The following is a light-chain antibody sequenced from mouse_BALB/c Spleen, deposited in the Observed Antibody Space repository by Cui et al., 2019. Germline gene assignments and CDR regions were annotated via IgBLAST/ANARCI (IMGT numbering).Light chain of an antibody. CDR2: NAK. Sequence: DIQMTQSTASLSASVGETVTITCRASENIYSYLAWYQQKQGKSPQLLVYNAKTLAEGVPSRFSGSGSGTQFSLKINSLQPEDFGSYYCQHHYGTPLTFGAGTKLELK. CDR1: ENIYSY. CDR3: QHHYGTPLT. J-gene: IGKJ5*01. V-gene: IGKV12-44*01.